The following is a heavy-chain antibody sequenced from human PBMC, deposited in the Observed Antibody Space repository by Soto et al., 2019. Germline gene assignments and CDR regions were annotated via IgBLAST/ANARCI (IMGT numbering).Heavy chain of an antibody. Sequence: EASVKVSCKASGGTFSSYAISWVRQAPGQGLEWMGIIIPIFGTANYAQKFQGRVTMTTDTSTSTAYMELSSLRSEDTAVYYCARGPDYFDYWGQGTLVTVSS. CDR1: GGTFSSYA. CDR3: ARGPDYFDY. CDR2: IIPIFGTA. J-gene: IGHJ4*02. V-gene: IGHV1-69*05.